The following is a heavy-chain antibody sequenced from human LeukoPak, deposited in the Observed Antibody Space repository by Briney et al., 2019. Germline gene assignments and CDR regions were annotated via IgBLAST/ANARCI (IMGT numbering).Heavy chain of an antibody. CDR3: ARAVGPFDY. CDR2: IWFDGSNK. J-gene: IGHJ4*02. D-gene: IGHD1-26*01. CDR1: GFPFSTYG. V-gene: IGHV3-33*01. Sequence: GGSLRLSCVASGFPFSTYGMHSVRQAPGRGLEWVAVIWFDGSNKYYADSMKGRFTISRDNSKNTLYLQMNSLRAEDTAVYYCARAVGPFDYWGQGTLVTVSS.